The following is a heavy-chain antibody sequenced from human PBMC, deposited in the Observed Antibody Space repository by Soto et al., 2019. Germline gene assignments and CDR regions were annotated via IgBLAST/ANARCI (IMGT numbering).Heavy chain of an antibody. CDR3: TKVGGLYDFWSGPLHFDL. J-gene: IGHJ4*02. V-gene: IGHV3-9*01. CDR1: GFIFDDFA. D-gene: IGHD3-3*01. Sequence: EAQLVESGGGFVQPGRSLRLSSVGSGFIFDDFAIHWVRQAPGKGLEWVSGISWNSDSIGYADSVKGRFTISRDNAKNSLYLQMNSLRAEDTALYYCTKVGGLYDFWSGPLHFDLWGQGTLVTVSS. CDR2: ISWNSDSI.